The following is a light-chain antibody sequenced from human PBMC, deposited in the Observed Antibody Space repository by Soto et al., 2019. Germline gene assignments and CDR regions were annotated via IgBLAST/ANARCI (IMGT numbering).Light chain of an antibody. J-gene: IGKJ1*01. V-gene: IGKV3-11*01. Sequence: EIVLTQSPDTLSLSPGERATLSCRASQSVSTYFAWYQQKPGQAPRLLIYDTSNRATGIPARFSGSGSGTDFTLTISSLEPEDFAVYYCQQRSNWPLMLGQGTKVEIK. CDR2: DTS. CDR1: QSVSTY. CDR3: QQRSNWPLM.